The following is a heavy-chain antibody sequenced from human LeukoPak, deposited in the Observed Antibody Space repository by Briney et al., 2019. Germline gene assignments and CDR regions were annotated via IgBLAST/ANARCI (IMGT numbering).Heavy chain of an antibody. CDR3: ARDLPSGYSNY. V-gene: IGHV1-2*02. Sequence: ALVKVSCKASGYTFTGYYMHWVRQAPGQGLEWMGWINPNSGGTNYAQKFQGRVTMTRDTSISTAYMGLSRLRSDDTAVYYCARDLPSGYSNYWGQGTLVTVSS. D-gene: IGHD3-22*01. CDR1: GYTFTGYY. CDR2: INPNSGGT. J-gene: IGHJ4*02.